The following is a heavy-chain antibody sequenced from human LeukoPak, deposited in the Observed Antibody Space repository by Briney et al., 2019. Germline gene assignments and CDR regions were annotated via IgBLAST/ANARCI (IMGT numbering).Heavy chain of an antibody. CDR2: ISYDGSNK. V-gene: IGHV3-30*18. Sequence: GGSLRLSCAASGFTFSSYGMHWVRQAPGKGLEWVAVISYDGSNKYYADSVKGRFTISRDNSKNTLYLQMNSLRAEDTAVYYCAKDFGGRGDYYAFDILGQGTMVTVSS. D-gene: IGHD4-17*01. CDR3: AKDFGGRGDYYAFDI. J-gene: IGHJ3*02. CDR1: GFTFSSYG.